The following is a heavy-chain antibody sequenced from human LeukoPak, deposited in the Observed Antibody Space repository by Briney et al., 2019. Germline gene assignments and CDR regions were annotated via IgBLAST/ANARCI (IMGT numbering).Heavy chain of an antibody. Sequence: GGSLRLSCAAAGFTFTNYGMSWVRQTPGKGLEWVSRVSASGGRTYYADSVKGRFTISRDNSKNTLYLQMNSLRAEDTAVYYCAKVEGIFGGRGVPPIGYMDVWGKGTTVTVSS. J-gene: IGHJ6*03. V-gene: IGHV3-23*01. CDR3: AKVEGIFGGRGVPPIGYMDV. CDR2: VSASGGRT. D-gene: IGHD3-3*01. CDR1: GFTFTNYG.